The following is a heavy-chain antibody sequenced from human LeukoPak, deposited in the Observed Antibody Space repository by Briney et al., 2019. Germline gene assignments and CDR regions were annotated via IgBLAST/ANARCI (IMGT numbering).Heavy chain of an antibody. CDR2: IDWEDDK. CDR3: ARTCPGLDY. Sequence: ESGPTLVNPTQTLTLTCTFSGFSLSTSGVGVGWIRQPPGKALEWLARIDWEDDKYYSTSLKTRLTISKDTSKNQVVLIMTNMDPVDTATYYCARTCPGLDYWGQGTLVTVSS. J-gene: IGHJ4*02. V-gene: IGHV2-70*11. CDR1: GFSLSTSGVG.